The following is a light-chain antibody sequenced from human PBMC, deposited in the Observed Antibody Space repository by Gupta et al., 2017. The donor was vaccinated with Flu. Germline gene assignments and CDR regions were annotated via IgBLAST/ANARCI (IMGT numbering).Light chain of an antibody. CDR1: QSIGID. Sequence: PVTLSVSPGEGVTRSCRASQSIGIDLAWYQQKPGQAPRPLIYDASCRTTGVPARFSAGGSGTEFTLTISSLQPEDFAVYFCQQFRDCPFTFGQGTQLDIK. V-gene: IGKV3-15*01. CDR3: QQFRDCPFT. CDR2: DAS. J-gene: IGKJ5*01.